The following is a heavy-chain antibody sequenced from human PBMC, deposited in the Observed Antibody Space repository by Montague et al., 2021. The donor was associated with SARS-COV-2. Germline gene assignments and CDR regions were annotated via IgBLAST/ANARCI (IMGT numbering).Heavy chain of an antibody. CDR2: IYHSGST. CDR1: GGSISSSDW. J-gene: IGHJ4*02. V-gene: IGHV4-4*02. Sequence: SETLSLTCGVSGGSISSSDWWSWVRQPPGKGLEWIGEIYHSGSTNYNPSLKSRVTISMDKSKNQFSLKVSSVTAADTAVYYCARDSRAEAAATNSFASAIDYWGQGTLVTVSS. D-gene: IGHD6-13*01. CDR3: ARDSRAEAAATNSFASAIDY.